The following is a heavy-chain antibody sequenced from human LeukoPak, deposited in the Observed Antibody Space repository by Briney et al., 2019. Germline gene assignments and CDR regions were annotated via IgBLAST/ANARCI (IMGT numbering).Heavy chain of an antibody. Sequence: GGSLRLSCAASGFTFSNYAMTWVRQAPGKGLEWVSILSDSGVYTYYADSVKGRFTISRDNSNNMLYLQMNSLRAEDTAVYYCARDESSGWYFYYYYYMDVWGKGTTVTVSS. CDR3: ARDESSGWYFYYYYYMDV. V-gene: IGHV3-23*01. D-gene: IGHD6-19*01. CDR2: LSDSGVYT. J-gene: IGHJ6*03. CDR1: GFTFSNYA.